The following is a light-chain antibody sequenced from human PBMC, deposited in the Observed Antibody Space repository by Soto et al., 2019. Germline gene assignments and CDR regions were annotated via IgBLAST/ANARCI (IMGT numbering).Light chain of an antibody. V-gene: IGKV3-20*01. CDR1: QTVSNNY. CDR3: QQYGSSPPYT. J-gene: IGKJ2*01. CDR2: GSS. Sequence: EVVWTQSPGTLSLSPGERATLSCRASQTVSNNYLAWYQQKPGQAPRLLIFGSSDRATGIPDRFSGSGSGTDFTLTICRLEPEDFAVYYCQQYGSSPPYTFGQGTNLEIK.